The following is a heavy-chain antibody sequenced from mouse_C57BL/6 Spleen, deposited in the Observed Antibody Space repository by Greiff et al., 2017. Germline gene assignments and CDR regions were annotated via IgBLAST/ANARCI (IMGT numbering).Heavy chain of an antibody. J-gene: IGHJ3*01. D-gene: IGHD2-5*01. CDR2: ISYDGSN. CDR1: GYSITSGYY. V-gene: IGHV3-6*01. CDR3: ARTYSKGGFAY. Sequence: EVHLVESGPGLVKPSQSLSLTCSVTGYSITSGYYWNWIRQFPGNKLEWMGYISYDGSNNYNPSLKNRISITRDTSKNQFFLKLNSVTTEDTATYYCARTYSKGGFAYWGQGTLVTVSA.